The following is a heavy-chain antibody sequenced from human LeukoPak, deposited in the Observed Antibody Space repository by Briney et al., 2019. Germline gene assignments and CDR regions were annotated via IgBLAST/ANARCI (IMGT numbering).Heavy chain of an antibody. J-gene: IGHJ4*02. V-gene: IGHV1-18*01. CDR1: GYTFSDYG. Sequence: ASVKISCKPSGYTFSDYGVTWVRQAPGQGLEWMGWISVSSSSTTYAQNFQGRVTLTTDTSTDIAYMELRSLSSGDTAVYYCARDVSRGYMDNWGQGTLVTVSS. CDR3: ARDVSRGYMDN. CDR2: ISVSSSST.